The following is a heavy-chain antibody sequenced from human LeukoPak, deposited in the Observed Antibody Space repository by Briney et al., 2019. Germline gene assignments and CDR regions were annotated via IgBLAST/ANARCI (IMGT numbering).Heavy chain of an antibody. Sequence: GGSLRLSCAASGFTFSSYEMNWVRQAPGKGLEWVSYISSSGSTIYYADSVKGRFTISRDNAKNSLYLQMNSLRAEDTAVYYCAREDRCGQWELLGYYYYYMDVWGKGTTVTISS. J-gene: IGHJ6*03. CDR3: AREDRCGQWELLGYYYYYMDV. CDR2: ISSSGSTI. D-gene: IGHD1-26*01. CDR1: GFTFSSYE. V-gene: IGHV3-48*03.